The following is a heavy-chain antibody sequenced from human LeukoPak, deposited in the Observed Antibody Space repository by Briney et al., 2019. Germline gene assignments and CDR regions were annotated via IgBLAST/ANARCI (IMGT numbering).Heavy chain of an antibody. CDR1: GFTFSSQW. CDR2: INGDGSNT. CDR3: ARSKSSYSTDAFDI. J-gene: IGHJ3*02. Sequence: GGSLRLSCAASGFTFSSQWMQWVRHAPGKGLGWVSRINGDGSNTTYADSVKGRFTISRDNAKNTLYLQRNSLRAEDTAVYHCARSKSSYSTDAFDIWGQGTMVTVSS. D-gene: IGHD6-6*01. V-gene: IGHV3-74*03.